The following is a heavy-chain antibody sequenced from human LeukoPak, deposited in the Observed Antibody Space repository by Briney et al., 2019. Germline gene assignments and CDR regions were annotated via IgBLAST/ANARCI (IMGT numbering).Heavy chain of an antibody. CDR2: IFFCSCYT. CDR1: GFTYPSPA. V-gene: IGHV1-58*02. D-gene: IGHD3-22*01. Sequence: SVKVSCKASGFTYPSPAMQWVRQARGQRREGIGRIFFCSCYTNYPQKFQERVTLTRDMPTHTPYIELNSLRSGHSPVYHCSAVGSRLFEYYYDSSGYDAFDIWGQGTMVTVSS. J-gene: IGHJ3*02. CDR3: SAVGSRLFEYYYDSSGYDAFDI.